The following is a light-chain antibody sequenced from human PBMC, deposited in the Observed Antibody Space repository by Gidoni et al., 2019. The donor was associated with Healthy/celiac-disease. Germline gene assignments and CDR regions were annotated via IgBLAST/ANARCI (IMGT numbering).Light chain of an antibody. J-gene: IGLJ2*01. CDR3: QAWDSSTAV. CDR2: QDS. Sequence: SYELPLPPSVSLSPGQTASITCSGDKLGDKYACWYQQKPGQSPVLVIYQDSKRPSGIPERFSGSNSGNTATLTISGTQAMDEADYYCQAWDSSTAVFGGGTKLTVL. CDR1: KLGDKY. V-gene: IGLV3-1*01.